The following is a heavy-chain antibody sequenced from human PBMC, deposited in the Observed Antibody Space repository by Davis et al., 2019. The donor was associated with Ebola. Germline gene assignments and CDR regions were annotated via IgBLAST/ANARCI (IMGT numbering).Heavy chain of an antibody. CDR2: YGTSADT. CDR3: VRDGIATFGKVKYYYGMDV. J-gene: IGHJ6*04. V-gene: IGHV3-53*01. CDR1: GFIVSDKY. Sequence: PGGSLRLSCSASGFIVSDKYMSWVRRAPGKGLEWVSTYGTSADTYYADSVKGRFTISRDNSKNTLYLQMNGLRVEDTAVYYCVRDGIATFGKVKYYYGMDVWGKGTTVTVSS. D-gene: IGHD6-13*01.